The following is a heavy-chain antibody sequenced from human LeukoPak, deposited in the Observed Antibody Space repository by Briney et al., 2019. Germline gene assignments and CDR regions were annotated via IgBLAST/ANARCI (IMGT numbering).Heavy chain of an antibody. CDR3: AKGGGYYGSGSYSYYYYYMDV. D-gene: IGHD3-10*01. Sequence: GGSLRLSCAASGFTFSSYAMSWVRQAPGKGLEWVSAISGSGGSTYYADSVKGRFTISIDNSENTLYLQMNSLRAEDTAVYYCAKGGGYYGSGSYSYYYYYMDVRGKGTTVTVSS. V-gene: IGHV3-23*01. CDR1: GFTFSSYA. J-gene: IGHJ6*03. CDR2: ISGSGGST.